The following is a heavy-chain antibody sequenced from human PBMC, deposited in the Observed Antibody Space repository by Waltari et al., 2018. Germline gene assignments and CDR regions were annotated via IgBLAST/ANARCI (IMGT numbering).Heavy chain of an antibody. Sequence: EVQLVESGGGLVQPGGSLRLSCAASGFIFNTYWMHWVRQAPGRGLVWVSRIKREGGSTSYADSVKCRFTISRDNAKNTLYLQMNSLRVEDTAVYYCTRDSAYDFWSGYSNWFDPWGQGTLVTVSS. CDR1: GFIFNTYW. D-gene: IGHD3-3*01. CDR3: TRDSAYDFWSGYSNWFDP. V-gene: IGHV3-74*01. CDR2: IKREGGST. J-gene: IGHJ5*02.